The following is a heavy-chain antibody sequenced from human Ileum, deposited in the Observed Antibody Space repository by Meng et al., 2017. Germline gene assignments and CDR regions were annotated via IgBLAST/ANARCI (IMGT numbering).Heavy chain of an antibody. CDR1: GFTFSSYW. V-gene: IGHV3-7*01. CDR3: ATSRSFDY. CDR2: IKQDGSDK. J-gene: IGHJ4*02. Sequence: GESLKISWAASGFTFSSYWMSWVRQAPGKGLEWVANIKQDGSDKYYVDSVKGRFTISRDNAKNSLYLQMNSLKAEDTAVYYDATSRSFDYWGQGTLVTVSS.